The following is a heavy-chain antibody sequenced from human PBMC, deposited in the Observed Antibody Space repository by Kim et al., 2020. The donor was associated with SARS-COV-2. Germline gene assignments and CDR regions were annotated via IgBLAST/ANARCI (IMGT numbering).Heavy chain of an antibody. Sequence: ASVKVSCKTSGYTFTGYYMHWVRQAPGQGLEWMGWTNPNSGATKYAQKFQGRVTMTRDTSITTVYMEVSSLRSDDTAVYYCARRRGGFTCSSGFDYWGQGTLVTVSS. CDR3: ARRRGGFTCSSGFDY. J-gene: IGHJ4*02. CDR2: TNPNSGAT. D-gene: IGHD6-13*01. V-gene: IGHV1-2*02. CDR1: GYTFTGYY.